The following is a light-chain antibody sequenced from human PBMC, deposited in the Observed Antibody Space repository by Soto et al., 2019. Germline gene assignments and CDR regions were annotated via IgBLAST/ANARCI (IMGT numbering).Light chain of an antibody. V-gene: IGKV1-5*01. CDR1: QSISSW. J-gene: IGKJ4*01. Sequence: DIQMTQSPSTLSASVGDRVTITCRASQSISSWLAWYQQRPGRAPEVLIYDASSLESGVPSRFSGSGSGTEFTLTISSLQPDDFATYYCQLYNSYPVTFGGGTKVDIK. CDR3: QLYNSYPVT. CDR2: DAS.